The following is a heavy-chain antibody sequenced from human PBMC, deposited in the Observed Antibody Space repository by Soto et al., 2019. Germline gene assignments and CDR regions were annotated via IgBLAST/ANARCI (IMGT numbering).Heavy chain of an antibody. CDR1: GFTFRSYA. CDR2: ISFGGSNK. J-gene: IGHJ4*02. CDR3: ARGGLKILWFRGNY. Sequence: QVQLVESGGVVVQPGRSLRLSCAASGFTFRSYAMHWVRQAPGKGLEWVAVISFGGSNKYYADSVNGRFTISRDNSENTLYLQMNSLRAKDTAVYYCARGGLKILWFRGNYWGQGTLVIVSS. D-gene: IGHD3-10*01. V-gene: IGHV3-30-3*01.